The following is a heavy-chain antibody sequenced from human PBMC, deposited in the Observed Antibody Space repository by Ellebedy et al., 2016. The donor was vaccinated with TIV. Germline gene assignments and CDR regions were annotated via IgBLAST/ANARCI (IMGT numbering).Heavy chain of an antibody. Sequence: GESLKIPCAAPGFAFSSYGMHWVRQAPGKGLEWVAVISHDGSDRNYADPVKGRFTISRDNYKNTVYLQMDRMRPEDTAVYYCAEASEVDGLGSPGYWGQGTLVTVSS. CDR3: AEASEVDGLGSPGY. CDR2: ISHDGSDR. CDR1: GFAFSSYG. V-gene: IGHV3-30*03. J-gene: IGHJ4*02. D-gene: IGHD3-10*01.